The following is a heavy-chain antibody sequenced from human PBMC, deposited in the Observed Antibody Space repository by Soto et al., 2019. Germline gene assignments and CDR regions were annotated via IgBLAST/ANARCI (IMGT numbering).Heavy chain of an antibody. J-gene: IGHJ4*02. CDR1: GFTFSSYA. D-gene: IGHD3-3*01. V-gene: IGHV3-30-3*01. CDR3: ARGPPYMVFGVIDY. CDR2: ISYDGSNK. Sequence: QVQLVESGGGVVQPGRSLRLSCAASGFTFSSYAMHWVRQAPGKGLEWVAVISYDGSNKYYADSVKGRFTISRDNSKNTLYLQMNRLRAEDTAVYYCARGPPYMVFGVIDYWGQGTLVTVSS.